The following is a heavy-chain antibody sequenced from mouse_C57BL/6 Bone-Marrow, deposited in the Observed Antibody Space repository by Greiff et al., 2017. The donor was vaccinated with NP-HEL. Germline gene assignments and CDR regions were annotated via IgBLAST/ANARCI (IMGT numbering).Heavy chain of an antibody. CDR3: ARRRGMVTTRYFDY. CDR1: GYTFTSYW. D-gene: IGHD2-2*01. V-gene: IGHV1-64*01. CDR2: IHPNSGST. J-gene: IGHJ2*01. Sequence: QVQLQQPGAELVKPGASVKLSCKASGYTFTSYWMHWVKQRPGQGLEWIGMIHPNSGSTNYNEKFKSKATLTVDKSSSTAYMQLSSLTSEDSAVYYCARRRGMVTTRYFDYWGQGTTLTVSS.